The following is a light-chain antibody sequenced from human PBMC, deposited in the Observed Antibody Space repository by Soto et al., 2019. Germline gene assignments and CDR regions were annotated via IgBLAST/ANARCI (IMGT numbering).Light chain of an antibody. CDR3: MQTLESRT. CDR1: RNLLKANGYTY. V-gene: IGKV2-28*01. Sequence: DIVMTQSPLSLTVTPGEPASISCRSSRNLLKANGYTYFHWFLQKPGQSPQLLIYLGYNRAPGVPDRFSGTGSGTDFTLKISXVEAEDVGVYYCMQTLESRTFGQGTKVDIK. J-gene: IGKJ1*01. CDR2: LGY.